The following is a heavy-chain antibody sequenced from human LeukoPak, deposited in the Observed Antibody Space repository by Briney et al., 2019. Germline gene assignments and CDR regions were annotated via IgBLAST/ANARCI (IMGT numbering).Heavy chain of an antibody. D-gene: IGHD4-17*01. CDR1: GFTFSDYY. Sequence: GGSLRLSCAASGFTFSDYYMKCIRQAPGKGLEWGSYISSSGNTIYYADSVKGRFTISRDNSKNTLYLQMNSLRAEDTAVYYCAKLKSGDTPEVDYMDVWGKGTTVTISS. J-gene: IGHJ6*03. CDR2: ISSSGNTI. V-gene: IGHV3-11*04. CDR3: AKLKSGDTPEVDYMDV.